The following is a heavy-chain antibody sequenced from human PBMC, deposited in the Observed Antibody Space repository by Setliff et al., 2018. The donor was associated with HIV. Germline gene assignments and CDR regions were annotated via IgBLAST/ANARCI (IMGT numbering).Heavy chain of an antibody. Sequence: GGSLRLSCAASGFTFSDAWMNWFRQAPGKGLEWVGRIKSKINGGTTDHAAPLKGRFTISRDDSKNTLYLQMNSLKTEDTAVYYCAYYRDSTVHQDYWGQGTLVTVSS. CDR2: IKSKINGGTT. V-gene: IGHV3-15*07. J-gene: IGHJ4*02. D-gene: IGHD3-16*02. CDR1: GFTFSDAW. CDR3: AYYRDSTVHQDY.